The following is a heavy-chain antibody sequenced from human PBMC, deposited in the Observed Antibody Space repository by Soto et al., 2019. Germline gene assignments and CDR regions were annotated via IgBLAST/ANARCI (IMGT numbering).Heavy chain of an antibody. Sequence: PSETLSLTCTVSGGSISSGDYHWSWIRQPPGKGLEWIGYIYGSGSTYYNPSLKSRVTISVDASKNQLSLKLTSVTAADTAVYYCAREPPYYDFWSGYMITMDVWGQGTTVTVSS. D-gene: IGHD3-3*01. V-gene: IGHV4-30-4*01. CDR3: AREPPYYDFWSGYMITMDV. CDR2: IYGSGST. J-gene: IGHJ6*02. CDR1: GGSISSGDYH.